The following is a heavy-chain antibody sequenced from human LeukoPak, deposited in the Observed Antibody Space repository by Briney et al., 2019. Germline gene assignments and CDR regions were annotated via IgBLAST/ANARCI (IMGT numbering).Heavy chain of an antibody. Sequence: SETLSLTCTVSGGSISSYYWSWIRQPPGKGLEWIGYIYYSGSTNYNPSLKSRVTISVDTSKNQFSLKLSSVTAADTAVYYCARDRGFGEFHAFDIWGQGTMVTVSS. CDR1: GGSISSYY. V-gene: IGHV4-59*01. J-gene: IGHJ3*02. CDR2: IYYSGST. D-gene: IGHD3-10*01. CDR3: ARDRGFGEFHAFDI.